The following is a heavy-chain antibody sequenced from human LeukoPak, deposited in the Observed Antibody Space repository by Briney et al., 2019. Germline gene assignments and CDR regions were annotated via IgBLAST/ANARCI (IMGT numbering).Heavy chain of an antibody. CDR3: ARDGGSAWFFDY. J-gene: IGHJ4*02. V-gene: IGHV3-11*04. D-gene: IGHD6-19*01. Sequence: PGGSLRLSCAASGFTFSDNYMSWIRQAPGKGLEWVSYISSSGNTTYNADSVKGRFSITRDNAKNSLYLQMNSLRAEDTAVYYCARDGGSAWFFDYGGRGTLVTVSS. CDR1: GFTFSDNY. CDR2: ISSSGNTT.